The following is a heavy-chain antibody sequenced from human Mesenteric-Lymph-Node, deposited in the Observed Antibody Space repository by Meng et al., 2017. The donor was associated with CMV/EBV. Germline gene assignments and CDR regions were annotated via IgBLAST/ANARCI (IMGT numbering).Heavy chain of an antibody. CDR3: EKGDINNPVGY. J-gene: IGHJ4*02. D-gene: IGHD1-14*01. V-gene: IGHV1-69*02. CDR2: IIPILGIG. CDR1: GGTLRSYP. Sequence: SCNASGGTLRSYPLSWVRQAPGQGLAWMGSIIPILGIGDYAQKFQGRVTITADKSTSTAYMELSSLRSEDTAVYYCEKGDINNPVGYWGQGTLVTVSS.